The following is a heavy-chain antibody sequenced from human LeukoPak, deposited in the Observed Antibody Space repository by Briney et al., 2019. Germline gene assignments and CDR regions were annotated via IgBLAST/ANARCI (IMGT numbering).Heavy chain of an antibody. CDR1: GVSISSSSYY. CDR2: VYRGGRT. J-gene: IGHJ3*02. V-gene: IGHV4-39*07. CDR3: ARDYWALDAFDI. Sequence: PSETLSLTCTVSGVSISSSSYYWGWIRQPPGKGLEWIGSVYRGGRTFYNPSLKSRVTISVDTSKNHFSLKLSSVTAADTAVYYCARDYWALDAFDIWGQGTMVTVSS. D-gene: IGHD2-15*01.